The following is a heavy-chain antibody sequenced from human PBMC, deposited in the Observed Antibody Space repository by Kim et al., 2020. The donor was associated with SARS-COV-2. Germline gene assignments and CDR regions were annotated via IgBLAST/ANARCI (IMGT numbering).Heavy chain of an antibody. CDR3: ARGGSSWFNWFDP. V-gene: IGHV4-59*13. D-gene: IGHD6-13*01. CDR2: IYYSGST. J-gene: IGHJ5*02. CDR1: GGSISSYY. Sequence: SETLSLTCTVSGGSISSYYWSWIRQPPGKGLEWIGYIYYSGSTNYNPSLKSRVTISVDTSKNQFSLKLSSVTAADTAVYYCARGGSSWFNWFDPWGQGTLVTVSS.